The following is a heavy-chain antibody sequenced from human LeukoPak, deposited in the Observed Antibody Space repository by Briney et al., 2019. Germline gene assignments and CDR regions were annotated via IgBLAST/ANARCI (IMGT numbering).Heavy chain of an antibody. J-gene: IGHJ4*02. CDR2: IYYSGST. CDR1: GGSISSYY. Sequence: SETLSLTCTVSGGSISSYYWSWIRQPPGKGLGWIGSIYYSGSTYYNPSLKSRVTISVDTSKNQFSLKLSSVTAADTAVYYCARQNIAVAASYHFDYWGQGTLVTVSS. V-gene: IGHV4-39*01. CDR3: ARQNIAVAASYHFDY. D-gene: IGHD6-19*01.